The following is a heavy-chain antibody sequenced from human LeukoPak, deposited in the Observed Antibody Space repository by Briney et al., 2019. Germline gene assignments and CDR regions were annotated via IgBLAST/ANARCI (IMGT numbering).Heavy chain of an antibody. D-gene: IGHD3-3*01. Sequence: SGGSLRLSCAASGFTFSSYSMNWARQAPGKGLEWVSYISSSSSTIYYADSVKGRFTISRDNAKNSLYLQMNSLRAEDTAVYYCARGAQRFLEWLSEAYYMDAWGKGTTVTVSS. CDR2: ISSSSSTI. V-gene: IGHV3-48*01. J-gene: IGHJ6*03. CDR1: GFTFSSYS. CDR3: ARGAQRFLEWLSEAYYMDA.